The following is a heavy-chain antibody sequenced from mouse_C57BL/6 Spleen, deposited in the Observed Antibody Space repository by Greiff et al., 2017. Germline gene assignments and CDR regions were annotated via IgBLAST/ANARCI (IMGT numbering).Heavy chain of an antibody. J-gene: IGHJ4*01. Sequence: QVQLQQSGPGLVAPSQSLSITCTVSGFSLPSYGVAWVRQPPGKGLAWLGVLWGGGSTNYNSALMSRLSISKDNSKSQVFLKMNSLQTDDTAMYYGAKGGTLLRGVGYAMDEWGQGTSVTVSS. CDR3: AKGGTLLRGVGYAMDE. CDR2: LWGGGST. D-gene: IGHD1-1*01. V-gene: IGHV2-9*01. CDR1: GFSLPSYG.